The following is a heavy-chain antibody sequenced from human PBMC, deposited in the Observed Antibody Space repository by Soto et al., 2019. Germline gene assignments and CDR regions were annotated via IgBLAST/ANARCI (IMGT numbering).Heavy chain of an antibody. CDR2: IYYSGST. J-gene: IGHJ4*02. CDR3: ARAFRSRGYYFDY. V-gene: IGHV4-59*01. Sequence: PLETLSLTCTVSGGSISSYYWSWIRRPPGKGLEWIGYIYYSGSTNYNPSLKSRVTISVDTSKNQFSLKLSSVTAADTAVYYCARAFRSRGYYFDYWGQGTLVTVSS. D-gene: IGHD3-10*01. CDR1: GGSISSYY.